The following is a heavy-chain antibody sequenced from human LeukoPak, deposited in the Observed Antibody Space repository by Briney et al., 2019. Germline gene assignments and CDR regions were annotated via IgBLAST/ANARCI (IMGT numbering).Heavy chain of an antibody. CDR2: ISAYNGNT. D-gene: IGHD6-19*01. V-gene: IGHV1-18*01. CDR3: AREAYQGIAVADFDY. CDR1: GYTFTSYG. Sequence: ASVTVSRKSSGYTFTSYGISWVRQAPGQGLAWMGWISAYNGNTNYAQKLQGRVTMTTDTSTSTAYMELRSLRSDDTAVYYCAREAYQGIAVADFDYWGQGTLVTVSS. J-gene: IGHJ4*02.